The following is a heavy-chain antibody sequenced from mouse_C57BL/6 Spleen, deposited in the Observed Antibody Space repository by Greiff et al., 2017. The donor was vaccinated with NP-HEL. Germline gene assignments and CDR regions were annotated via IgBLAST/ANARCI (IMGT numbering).Heavy chain of an antibody. D-gene: IGHD1-1*01. CDR3: ARSPVVLHYYAMDY. V-gene: IGHV1-64*01. Sequence: VQLQQSGAELVKPGASVKLSCKASGYTFTSYWMHWVKQRPGQGLEWIGMIHPNSGSTNYNEKFKSKATLTVDKSSSTAYMQLSSLTSEDYAVYSCARSPVVLHYYAMDYWGQGTSVTVSS. J-gene: IGHJ4*01. CDR2: IHPNSGST. CDR1: GYTFTSYW.